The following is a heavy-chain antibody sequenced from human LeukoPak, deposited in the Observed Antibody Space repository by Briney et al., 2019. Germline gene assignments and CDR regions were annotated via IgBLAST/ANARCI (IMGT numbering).Heavy chain of an antibody. V-gene: IGHV1-18*01. Sequence: GASVKVSCKASGYTFTSHGISWVRQAPGQGLEWMGWISTYNGDTKYAQKTQGRVTMTTDASTSTAYMELRSLRPDDTAVYYCARDPSNTSGYYAYLDYWGQGTLVTVSS. CDR1: GYTFTSHG. CDR3: ARDPSNTSGYYAYLDY. D-gene: IGHD3-3*01. CDR2: ISTYNGDT. J-gene: IGHJ4*02.